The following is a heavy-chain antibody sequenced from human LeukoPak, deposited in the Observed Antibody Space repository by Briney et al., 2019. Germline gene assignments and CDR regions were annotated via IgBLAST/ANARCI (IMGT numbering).Heavy chain of an antibody. V-gene: IGHV3-30-3*01. CDR1: GFTFSNYD. Sequence: GGSLRLSCAASGFTFSNYDMQWVRQAPGKGLEWVAVISYDGNNKDFADSVKGRFTISRDNSKNTLYLQMNSLRAEDTAVYYCARGNNVLMVTGCFDYWGQGTLVTVSS. CDR2: ISYDGNNK. CDR3: ARGNNVLMVTGCFDY. D-gene: IGHD2-21*02. J-gene: IGHJ4*02.